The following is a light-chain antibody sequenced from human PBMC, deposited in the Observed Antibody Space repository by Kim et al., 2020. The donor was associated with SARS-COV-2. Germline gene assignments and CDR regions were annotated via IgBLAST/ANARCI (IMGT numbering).Light chain of an antibody. V-gene: IGLV6-57*01. CDR1: RGSIASSS. CDR2: EDI. Sequence: GKTVTISCTRSRGSIASSSVQWYQQRPGSSPTTVIYEDIQRPSGVPDRFSGSFDSSSNSASLTISGLTTEDEADYYCQSYDGNNWVFGGGTKLTVL. CDR3: QSYDGNNWV. J-gene: IGLJ3*02.